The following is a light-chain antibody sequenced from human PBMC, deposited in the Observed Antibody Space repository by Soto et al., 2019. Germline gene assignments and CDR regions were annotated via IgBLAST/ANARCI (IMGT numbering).Light chain of an antibody. V-gene: IGKV3-20*01. CDR3: QQYGSSPFT. J-gene: IGKJ2*01. Sequence: EIVLTQSPGTLSLSPGERATLSCRASQSVGSTYLAWYQQKPGQAPSLLIYGTSTRATSIPDRFSGSGSGTDFTLTISRLEPEDFAVYYCQQYGSSPFTFGQGDTLQIK. CDR1: QSVGSTY. CDR2: GTS.